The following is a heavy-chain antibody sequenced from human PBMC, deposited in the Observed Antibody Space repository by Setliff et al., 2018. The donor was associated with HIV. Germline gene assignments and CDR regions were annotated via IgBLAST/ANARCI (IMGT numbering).Heavy chain of an antibody. J-gene: IGHJ4*02. CDR2: ISGSGANI. Sequence: PGGSLRLSCTAFESTFSESWMSWVRQAPGKGLEWVSSISGSGANIYYADPVKCRFTISRDNSKNTLYLQMNSLSSEDTAVYYCAKVDSYAGKNFDYWGQGTLVTVSS. CDR1: ESTFSESW. V-gene: IGHV3-23*01. CDR3: AKVDSYAGKNFDY. D-gene: IGHD5-18*01.